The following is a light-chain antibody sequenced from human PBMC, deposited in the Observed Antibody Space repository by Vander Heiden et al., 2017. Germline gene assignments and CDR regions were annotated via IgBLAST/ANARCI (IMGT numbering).Light chain of an antibody. J-gene: IGKJ2*01. CDR1: QSVLYRPNKKDY. Sequence: DIVITPHPVPLAVSLVARATINCKSSQSVLYRPNKKDYLAWYQQKPGQPPKLLIYWASTRESGVPDRISGSGSGTDVTLTISSLQAEDGAVYYCQQYYSTPQTFGQGTKVEIK. CDR3: QQYYSTPQT. CDR2: WAS. V-gene: IGKV4-1*01.